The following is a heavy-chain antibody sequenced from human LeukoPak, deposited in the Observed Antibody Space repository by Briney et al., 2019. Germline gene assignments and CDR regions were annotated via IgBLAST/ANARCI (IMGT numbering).Heavy chain of an antibody. Sequence: SETLSLTCTVSGGSISSSSYYWGWIRQPPGKGLEWIGSIYHSGSTYYNPSLKSRVTISVDTSKNQFSLRLTSMTAADTAVYYCARELDISWYYFDLWGQGIPVTVSS. J-gene: IGHJ4*01. CDR3: ARELDISWYYFDL. V-gene: IGHV4-39*07. CDR1: GGSISSSSYY. CDR2: IYHSGST. D-gene: IGHD6-13*01.